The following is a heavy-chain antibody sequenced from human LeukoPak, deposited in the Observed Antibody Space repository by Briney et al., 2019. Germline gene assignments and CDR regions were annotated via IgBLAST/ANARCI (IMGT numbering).Heavy chain of an antibody. CDR2: IYYSGST. J-gene: IGHJ5*02. CDR1: GGSISSGGSY. Sequence: SETLSLTCTVSGGSISSGGSYWSWIRQHPGKGLEWIGYIYYSGSTYYNPSLKSRVTISVDTSKNQFSLKLSSVTAADTAVYYCARVLEFWFDPWGQGTLVTVSS. CDR3: ARVLEFWFDP. V-gene: IGHV4-31*03. D-gene: IGHD3-10*01.